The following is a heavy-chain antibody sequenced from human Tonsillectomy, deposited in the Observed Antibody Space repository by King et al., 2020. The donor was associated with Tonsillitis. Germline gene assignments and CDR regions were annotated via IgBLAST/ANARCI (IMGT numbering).Heavy chain of an antibody. CDR3: ARGYSSGYYKNGMDV. V-gene: IGHV4-59*01. D-gene: IGHD3-22*01. CDR1: GGSISSYY. Sequence: VQLQESGPGVVKPSETLSLTCTVSGGSISSYYWTWIRQPPGKGLEWIGYIHYSGSTNNNPSLQSRVTISVDTSKNQFSLGLRSVTAADTAVYYCARGYSSGYYKNGMDVGGQGTTVTVSS. CDR2: IHYSGST. J-gene: IGHJ6*02.